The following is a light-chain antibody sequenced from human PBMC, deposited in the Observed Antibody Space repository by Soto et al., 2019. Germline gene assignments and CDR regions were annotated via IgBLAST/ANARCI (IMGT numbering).Light chain of an antibody. Sequence: DIQMTQSPSTLSASVGDRVTITCRASQTIDSWLAWYQQRPGKPPNLLIYKASTLASGVPSRFSGSGSGTDFTLTISRLEPEDFAVYYCQQYGSSRTFGQGTKVDIK. J-gene: IGKJ1*01. CDR2: KAS. CDR3: QQYGSSRT. CDR1: QTIDSW. V-gene: IGKV1-5*03.